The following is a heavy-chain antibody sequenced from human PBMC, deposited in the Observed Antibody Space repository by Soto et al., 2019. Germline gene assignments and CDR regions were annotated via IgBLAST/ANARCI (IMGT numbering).Heavy chain of an antibody. CDR2: IIPIFGTA. V-gene: IGHV1-69*13. CDR3: ARWNLGYCSSTSYPTPPDPYGMDV. CDR1: GYTFTSYA. D-gene: IGHD2-2*01. J-gene: IGHJ6*02. Sequence: GASLKVSCKASGYTFTSYAISWVRQAPGQGLEWMGGIIPIFGTANYAQKFQGRVTITADESTSTAYMELSSLRSEDTAVYYCARWNLGYCSSTSYPTPPDPYGMDVWGQGTTVTVSS.